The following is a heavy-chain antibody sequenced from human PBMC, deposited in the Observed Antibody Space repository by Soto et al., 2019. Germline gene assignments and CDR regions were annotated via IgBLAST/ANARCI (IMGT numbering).Heavy chain of an antibody. V-gene: IGHV4-31*03. Sequence: PSETLSLTCTVSVGSISSGGYYWSWIRQHPGKGLEWIGYIYYSGSTYYNPSLKSRVTISVDTSKNQFSLKLSSVTAADTAVYYCARLPLTHWFDPWGQGTLVTVSS. CDR1: VGSISSGGYY. J-gene: IGHJ5*02. CDR2: IYYSGST. CDR3: ARLPLTHWFDP.